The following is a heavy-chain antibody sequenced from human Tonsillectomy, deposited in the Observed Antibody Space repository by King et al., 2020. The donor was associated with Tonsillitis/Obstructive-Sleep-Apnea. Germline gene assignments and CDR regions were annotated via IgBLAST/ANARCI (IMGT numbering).Heavy chain of an antibody. CDR1: GFTFSHAW. CDR2: IKSKTEGGTT. J-gene: IGHJ6*02. CDR3: TTGCSSTSCYYGMDV. Sequence: VQLVESGGGLVKPGGSLRLSCAASGFTFSHAWMNWVRQAPGKGLEWVGRIKSKTEGGTTDYAAPVKGRFTISRDDSKNTLYLQMNSLKTEDTAVYYCTTGCSSTSCYYGMDVWGQGTTVTVSS. D-gene: IGHD2-2*01. V-gene: IGHV3-15*07.